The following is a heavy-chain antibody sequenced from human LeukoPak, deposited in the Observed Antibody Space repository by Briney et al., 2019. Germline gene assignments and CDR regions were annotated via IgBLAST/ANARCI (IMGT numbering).Heavy chain of an antibody. V-gene: IGHV3-23*01. CDR3: AKDTSIGRYCTNGVCSPFDY. Sequence: GGSLRLSCAASGFTFGSYAMSWVRQAPGKGLEWVSTISGSGVSTYFADSVKGRFTISRDNSKNTLYLQMNSLRPEDTAVYYCAKDTSIGRYCTNGVCSPFDYWGQGTLVTVSS. D-gene: IGHD2-8*01. J-gene: IGHJ4*02. CDR1: GFTFGSYA. CDR2: ISGSGVST.